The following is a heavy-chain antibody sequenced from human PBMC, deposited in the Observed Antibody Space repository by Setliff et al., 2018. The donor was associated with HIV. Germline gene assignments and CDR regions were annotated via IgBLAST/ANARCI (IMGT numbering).Heavy chain of an antibody. D-gene: IGHD6-19*01. V-gene: IGHV4-61*09. CDR1: GGSISSGSYY. CDR2: TANT. CDR3: ARGNSGWSSFDY. Sequence: SETLSLTCTVSGGSISSGSYYWSWIRQPAGKGLEWIGHTANTDYNPSLKSRVTVSVDTSKNRFSLKLSSVTAADTAVYYCARGNSGWSSFDYWGQGTLVTVSS. J-gene: IGHJ4*02.